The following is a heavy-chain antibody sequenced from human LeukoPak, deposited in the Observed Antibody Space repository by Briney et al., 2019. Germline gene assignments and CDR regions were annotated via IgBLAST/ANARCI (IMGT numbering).Heavy chain of an antibody. D-gene: IGHD1-26*01. CDR1: GFTFNAYS. Sequence: GGSLRLSCAASGFTFNAYSMNWVRQAPGKGLEWLSYISSGSSTIYYVDSVKGRFTVSRDNTKNSLYLQMNSLRAEDTAVYYCSRDPTYYLRYGYFDYWGQGALVTVSS. CDR3: SRDPTYYLRYGYFDY. J-gene: IGHJ4*02. CDR2: ISSGSSTI. V-gene: IGHV3-48*04.